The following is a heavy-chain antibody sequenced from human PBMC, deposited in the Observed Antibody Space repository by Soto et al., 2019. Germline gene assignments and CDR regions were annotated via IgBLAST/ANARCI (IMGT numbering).Heavy chain of an antibody. V-gene: IGHV3-23*01. CDR2: ISGSGGST. CDR3: AKLLWFGELTPDAFDI. D-gene: IGHD3-10*01. CDR1: GFTFSSYA. Sequence: GGSLRVSCAASGFTFSSYAMSWVRQAPGKGLEWVSAISGSGGSTYYADSVKVRFTISRDNSKNTLYLQMNSLRAEDTAVYYCAKLLWFGELTPDAFDIWGQGTMVTVSS. J-gene: IGHJ3*02.